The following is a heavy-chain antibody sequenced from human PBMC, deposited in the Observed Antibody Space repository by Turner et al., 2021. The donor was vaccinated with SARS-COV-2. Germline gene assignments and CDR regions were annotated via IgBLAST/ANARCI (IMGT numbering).Heavy chain of an antibody. CDR2: MSYDGNNK. J-gene: IGHJ6*02. Sequence: QVQLVESGGGVVQPGRSLRLSCAASGFTFSSYAMHWVRQAPGKGLEWVAVMSYDGNNKYYADSVKGRFTISRDKSKNTLYLQMNSLRAEDTSVYYCARDLKAITMIVVDDYYYYYGMDVWGQGTTVTVSS. CDR1: GFTFSSYA. D-gene: IGHD3-22*01. CDR3: ARDLKAITMIVVDDYYYYYGMDV. V-gene: IGHV3-30-3*01.